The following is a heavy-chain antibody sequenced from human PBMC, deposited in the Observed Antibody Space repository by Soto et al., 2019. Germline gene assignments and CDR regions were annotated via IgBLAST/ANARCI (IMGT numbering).Heavy chain of an antibody. CDR1: GYSFTSYW. D-gene: IGHD3-9*01. V-gene: IGHV5-51*01. CDR2: IYPGDSDT. CDR3: ARGDYDILTGYYKSHSGMDV. J-gene: IGHJ6*02. Sequence: GESLKISCKGSGYSFTSYWIGWVRQMPGKGLEWMGIIYPGDSDTRYSPSFQGQVTISADKSISTAYLQWSSLKASDTAMYYCARGDYDILTGYYKSHSGMDVWGQGTTVTVSS.